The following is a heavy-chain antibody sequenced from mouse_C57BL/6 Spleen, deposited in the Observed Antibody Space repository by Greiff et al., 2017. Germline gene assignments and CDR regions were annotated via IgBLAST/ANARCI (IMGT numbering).Heavy chain of an antibody. CDR3: TREGLRRYFGG. CDR2: IDPETGGT. D-gene: IGHD2-4*01. J-gene: IGHJ1*03. V-gene: IGHV1-15*01. CDR1: GYTFTDYE. Sequence: QVQLQQSGAELVRPGASVTLSCKASGYTFTDYEMHWVKQTPVHGLEWIGAIDPETGGTAYNQKFKGKAILTADKSSSTAYMELRSLTSEDSAVYYCTREGLRRYFGGWGTGTTVTVSS.